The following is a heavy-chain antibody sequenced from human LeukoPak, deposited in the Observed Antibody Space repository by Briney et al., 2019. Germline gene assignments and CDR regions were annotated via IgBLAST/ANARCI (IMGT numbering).Heavy chain of an antibody. V-gene: IGHV1-18*01. D-gene: IGHD6-13*01. CDR1: GYTFTSYG. CDR3: AREALSWQLVPYYYYGMVV. CDR2: ISAYNGNT. J-gene: IGHJ6*02. Sequence: ASVKVSCKASGYTFTSYGISWVRQAPGQGLEWMGWISAYNGNTNYAQKRQGRVTMNTDTSTSTAYTELRSLRSDDTAVYYCAREALSWQLVPYYYYGMVVWGQGTPVTVSS.